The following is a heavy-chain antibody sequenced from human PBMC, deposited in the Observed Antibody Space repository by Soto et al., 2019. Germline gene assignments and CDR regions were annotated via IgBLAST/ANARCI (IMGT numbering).Heavy chain of an antibody. D-gene: IGHD1-26*01. CDR2: IYHSGST. CDR1: GGSISSGGYS. Sequence: SETLSLTCAVSGGSISSGGYSWSWIRQLPGKGLEWIGYIYHSGSTYYNPSLKSRVTISVDRSKNQFSLKLSSVTAADTAVYYCARDGSGHFDYWGQGTLVTGSS. CDR3: ARDGSGHFDY. J-gene: IGHJ4*02. V-gene: IGHV4-30-2*01.